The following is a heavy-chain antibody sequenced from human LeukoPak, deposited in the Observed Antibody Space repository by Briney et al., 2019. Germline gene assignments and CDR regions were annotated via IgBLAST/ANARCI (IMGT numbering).Heavy chain of an antibody. CDR3: ARGGRYGYGCKY. CDR2: ISGSGGST. V-gene: IGHV3-23*01. CDR1: GFIFSSYA. J-gene: IGHJ4*02. D-gene: IGHD3-10*01. Sequence: PGGSLRLSCAASGFIFSSYAMSWVRQAPGKGLEWVSTISGSGGSTYYADSVKGRFTISRDNSKNTLYLQMSSLRAEDTAVYYCARGGRYGYGCKYWGQGTLVTVSS.